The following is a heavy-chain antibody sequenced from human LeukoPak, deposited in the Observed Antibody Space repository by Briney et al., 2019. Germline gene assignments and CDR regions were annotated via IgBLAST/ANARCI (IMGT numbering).Heavy chain of an antibody. Sequence: SETLSLTCTVSGGSISGYYWSWIRQPPGRGPEWIGYIYYSGSTNYNPSLKSRVTISVDTSKNQSSLKMNSVTAADTAVYYCARLASSGWSHCDYWGQGTLVTVSS. CDR3: ARLASSGWSHCDY. CDR2: IYYSGST. V-gene: IGHV4-59*08. J-gene: IGHJ4*02. CDR1: GGSISGYY. D-gene: IGHD6-19*01.